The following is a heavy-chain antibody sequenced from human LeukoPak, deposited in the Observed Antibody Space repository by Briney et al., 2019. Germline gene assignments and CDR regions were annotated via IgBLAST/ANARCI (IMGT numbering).Heavy chain of an antibody. V-gene: IGHV3-23*01. CDR1: GFTFSSYA. J-gene: IGHJ4*02. Sequence: GGSLRLSCAASGFTFSSYAMSWVRQAPGKGLEWVSAISGSGGSTYYADSVKGRFTISRDNSKNTLYLQMNSLRAEDTAVYYCANLHSYYYDSSGYRTDYWGQGTLVTVSS. D-gene: IGHD3-22*01. CDR3: ANLHSYYYDSSGYRTDY. CDR2: ISGSGGST.